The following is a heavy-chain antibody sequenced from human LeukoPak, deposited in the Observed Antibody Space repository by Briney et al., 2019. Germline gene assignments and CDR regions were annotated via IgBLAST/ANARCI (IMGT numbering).Heavy chain of an antibody. Sequence: SETLSLTCTVSGASISRTTYYWGWFRQPPGKGLEGIAPMFYSGYTYYNPSLKSRVTISIDTSENQVSLKLSFVTAAATALYYCAKEPTGDKSFDSWGQGTLVTVSS. V-gene: IGHV4-39*07. CDR2: MFYSGYT. D-gene: IGHD7-27*01. CDR1: GASISRTTYY. J-gene: IGHJ4*02. CDR3: AKEPTGDKSFDS.